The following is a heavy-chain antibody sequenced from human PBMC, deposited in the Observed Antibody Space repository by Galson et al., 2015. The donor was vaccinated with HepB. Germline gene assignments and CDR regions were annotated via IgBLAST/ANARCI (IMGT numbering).Heavy chain of an antibody. CDR2: ISSSSSTI. Sequence: SLTLSCAASGFTFSSYSMNWVRQAPGKGLEWVSYISSSSSTIYYADSVKGRFTISRDNAKNSLYLQMNSLRAEDTAVYYCARDQIVGGLDYWGQGTLVTVSS. J-gene: IGHJ4*02. V-gene: IGHV3-48*01. D-gene: IGHD3-22*01. CDR3: ARDQIVGGLDY. CDR1: GFTFSSYS.